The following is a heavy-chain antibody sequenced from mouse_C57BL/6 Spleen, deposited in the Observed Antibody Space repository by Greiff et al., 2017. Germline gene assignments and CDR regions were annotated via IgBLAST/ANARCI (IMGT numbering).Heavy chain of an antibody. V-gene: IGHV1-81*01. Sequence: QVQLQQSGAELARPGASVKLSCKASGYTFTSYGISWVKQRTGQGLEWIGEIYPRSGNTYYNEKFKGKATLTADKSSSTAYIELRSLTSEDSAVYFCARDGYDGYFDVWGTGTTVTVSS. D-gene: IGHD2-2*01. CDR2: IYPRSGNT. CDR3: ARDGYDGYFDV. J-gene: IGHJ1*03. CDR1: GYTFTSYG.